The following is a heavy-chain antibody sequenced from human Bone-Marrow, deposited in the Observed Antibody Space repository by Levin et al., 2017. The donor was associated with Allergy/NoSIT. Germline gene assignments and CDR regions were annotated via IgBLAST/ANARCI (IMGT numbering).Heavy chain of an antibody. CDR2: IYYSGST. D-gene: IGHD5-12*01. J-gene: IGHJ6*02. V-gene: IGHV4-59*01. Sequence: SETLSLTCTVSGGSISSYYWSWIRQPPGKGLEWIGYIYYSGSTNYNPSLKSRVTISVDTSKNQFSLKLSSVTAADTAVYYCARGGMVATRYYYGMDVWGQGTTVTVSS. CDR3: ARGGMVATRYYYGMDV. CDR1: GGSISSYY.